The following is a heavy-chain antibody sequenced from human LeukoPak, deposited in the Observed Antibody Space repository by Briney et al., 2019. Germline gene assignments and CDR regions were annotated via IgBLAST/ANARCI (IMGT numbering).Heavy chain of an antibody. V-gene: IGHV1-69*04. Sequence: SVKVSCKASGYTFTGYYMHWVRQAPGQGLEWMGRIIPILGIANHAQKFQGRVTITADKSTSTAYMELSSLRSEDTAVYYCAREYDIVVVVAATPNYFDYWGQGTLVTVSS. D-gene: IGHD2-15*01. CDR2: IIPILGIA. CDR3: AREYDIVVVVAATPNYFDY. J-gene: IGHJ4*02. CDR1: GYTFTGYY.